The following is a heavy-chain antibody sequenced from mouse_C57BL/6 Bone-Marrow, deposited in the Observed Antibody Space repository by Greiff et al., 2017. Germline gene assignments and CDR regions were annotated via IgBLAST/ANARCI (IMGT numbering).Heavy chain of an antibody. CDR2: IHPNSGST. CDR1: GYTFTSYW. D-gene: IGHD2-4*01. V-gene: IGHV1-64*01. CDR3: ARHRYDYDYFDY. Sequence: QVQLQQPGAELVKPGASVKLSCKASGYTFTSYWMHWVKQRPGQGLEWIGIIHPNSGSTNYNEKFKSKATLTVDKSSSTAYMQLSSLTSEDSAVYYCARHRYDYDYFDYWGQGTTLTVSS. J-gene: IGHJ2*01.